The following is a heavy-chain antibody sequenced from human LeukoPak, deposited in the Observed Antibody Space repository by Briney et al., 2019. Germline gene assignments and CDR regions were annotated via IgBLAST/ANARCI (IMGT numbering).Heavy chain of an antibody. J-gene: IGHJ4*02. CDR3: ARGIAGAAVTKFDY. CDR2: IYPGDFDT. D-gene: IGHD6-13*01. CDR1: GYDVTNNW. V-gene: IGHV5-51*01. Sequence: GESLKISCTGSGYDVTNNWIGWVGQMTGKGLEWMGIIYPGDFDTRYSPSFQGQVTISADKSVSTAYLQWSSLKASDTAMYYCARGIAGAAVTKFDYWGQGTLVTVSS.